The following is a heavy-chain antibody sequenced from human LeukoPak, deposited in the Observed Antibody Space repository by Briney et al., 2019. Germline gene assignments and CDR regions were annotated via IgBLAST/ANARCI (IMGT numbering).Heavy chain of an antibody. V-gene: IGHV3-23*01. Sequence: PSETLSLTCTVSGGSISSYYWSWIRQPPGKGLEWVSTISGSGGSTYCADSVKGRFTVSRDNSKNTLYLQMNSLRAEDTAVYFCAKDREMATSNFDYWGQGTLVSVSS. CDR3: AKDREMATSNFDY. J-gene: IGHJ4*02. D-gene: IGHD5-24*01. CDR2: ISGSGGST. CDR1: GGSISSYY.